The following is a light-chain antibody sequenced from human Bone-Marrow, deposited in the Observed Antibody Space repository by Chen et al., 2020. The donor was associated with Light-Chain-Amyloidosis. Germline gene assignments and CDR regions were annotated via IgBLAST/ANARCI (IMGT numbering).Light chain of an antibody. CDR1: NIGSTS. CDR2: DDS. J-gene: IGLJ3*02. Sequence: SHVLTQPSSGSVAPGQTATIAWGGNNIGSTSVHWYQQTPGQAPLLVVYDDSDRPSGIPERLSGSNSGNTATLTISRVEAGDEADYYCQVWDRSSDRPVFGGGTKLTVL. CDR3: QVWDRSSDRPV. V-gene: IGLV3-21*02.